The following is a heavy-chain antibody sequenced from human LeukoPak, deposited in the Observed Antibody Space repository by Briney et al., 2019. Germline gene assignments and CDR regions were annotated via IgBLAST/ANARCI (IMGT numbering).Heavy chain of an antibody. CDR1: GGSINSGDYY. D-gene: IGHD6-19*01. CDR2: ISTRGGT. Sequence: SETLSLTCTVSGGSINSGDYYWSWIRQPAGKGLEWIGRISTRGGTNYNPSLKSRLTMSLDTSKNQFSLKLSSVTAADTAVYYCARTGPYGSSGWYRRSGILFFDYWGQGTLVTVSS. J-gene: IGHJ4*02. CDR3: ARTGPYGSSGWYRRSGILFFDY. V-gene: IGHV4-61*02.